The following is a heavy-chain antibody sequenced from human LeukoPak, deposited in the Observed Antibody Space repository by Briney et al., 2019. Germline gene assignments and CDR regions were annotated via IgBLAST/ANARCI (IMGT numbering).Heavy chain of an antibody. CDR3: ARGFRDCSSTSCYALYYYYYYMDV. D-gene: IGHD2-2*01. CDR2: INWNGGST. V-gene: IGHV3-20*04. Sequence: PGGSLRLSCAASGFTFDDYGMSWVRQAQGKGLEWVSGINWNGGSTVYADSVKGRFTISRDNAKNSLYLQMNTLRAEDTALYYCARGFRDCSSTSCYALYYYYYYMDVWGKGTTVTVSS. CDR1: GFTFDDYG. J-gene: IGHJ6*03.